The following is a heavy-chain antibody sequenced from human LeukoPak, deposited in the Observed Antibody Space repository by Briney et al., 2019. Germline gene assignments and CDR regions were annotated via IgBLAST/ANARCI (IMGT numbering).Heavy chain of an antibody. CDR3: ARGPPGEIRFLEWKSPLDN. CDR2: ISYDGSNK. J-gene: IGHJ4*02. CDR1: GFTFSSYG. V-gene: IGHV3-30*03. D-gene: IGHD3-3*01. Sequence: GGSPRLSCAASGFTFSSYGMHWVRQAPGKGLEWVAVISYDGSNKYYADSVKGRFTISRDNSKNTLYLQMNSLRAEDTAVYYCARGPPGEIRFLEWKSPLDNWGQGTLVTVSS.